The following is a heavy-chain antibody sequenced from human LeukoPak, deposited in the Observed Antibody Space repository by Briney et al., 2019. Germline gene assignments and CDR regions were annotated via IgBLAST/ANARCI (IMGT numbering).Heavy chain of an antibody. CDR3: ARDIAGHIVVVPAAFDY. Sequence: GASVTVSCTASGYTFTGYYMHWVRQAPGQGLEWMGWINPNSGGTNYAQKFQGRVTMTRDTSISTAYMELSRLRSDNTAVYYCARDIAGHIVVVPAAFDYWGQGTLVTVSS. CDR1: GYTFTGYY. J-gene: IGHJ4*02. D-gene: IGHD2-2*01. CDR2: INPNSGGT. V-gene: IGHV1-2*02.